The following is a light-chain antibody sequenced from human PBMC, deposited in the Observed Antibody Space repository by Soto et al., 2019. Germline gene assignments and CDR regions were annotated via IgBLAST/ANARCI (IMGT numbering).Light chain of an antibody. Sequence: AVVTQEPSLTVSPGGTVTLTCASSTGAVTSDYYPNWFQQKHGQAPKSLIYNTHNRHSWTPARFSGSLLGNRAALTLSGALPEDEAEYYCLLFSGGAYVFGPGTKLTVL. CDR1: TGAVTSDYY. CDR2: NTH. CDR3: LLFSGGAYV. J-gene: IGLJ1*01. V-gene: IGLV7-43*01.